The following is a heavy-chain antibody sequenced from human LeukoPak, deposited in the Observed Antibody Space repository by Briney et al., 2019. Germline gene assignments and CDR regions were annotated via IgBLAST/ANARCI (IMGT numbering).Heavy chain of an antibody. J-gene: IGHJ4*02. D-gene: IGHD2/OR15-2a*01. V-gene: IGHV3-15*01. CDR1: GYTFSGAW. CDR2: IQGGGTT. Sequence: GGSLRLSCAGSGYTFSGAWLSWVRQAPGKGLEWIGRIQGGGTTDYAAPVKGRFTISRDDSKATLYLQMNSLKTEDTAIYYCTTVTHFYLGGQGILVTVSS. CDR3: TTVTHFYL.